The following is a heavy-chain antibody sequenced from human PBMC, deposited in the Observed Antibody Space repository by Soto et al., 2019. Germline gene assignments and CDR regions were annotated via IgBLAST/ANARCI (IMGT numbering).Heavy chain of an antibody. CDR3: ARSEGRYCSGGSCYPYYYYYGMDV. CDR2: IYPGDSDT. CDR1: GYSFTSYW. V-gene: IGHV5-51*01. D-gene: IGHD2-15*01. J-gene: IGHJ6*02. Sequence: GESLKISCKGSGYSFTSYWIGWVRQMPGKGLEWMGIIYPGDSDTRYSPSFQGQVTISADKSISTAYLQWSSLKASDTAMYYCARSEGRYCSGGSCYPYYYYYGMDVWGQGTTVTVSS.